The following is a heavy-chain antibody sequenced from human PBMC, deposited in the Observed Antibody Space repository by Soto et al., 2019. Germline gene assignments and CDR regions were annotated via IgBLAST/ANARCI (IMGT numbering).Heavy chain of an antibody. J-gene: IGHJ6*02. CDR3: ARDRGGGIDV. Sequence: QAQLVQSGAEVQKPGASVKVSCTASGYTFTSYGVSWVRQAPGQGLEWMGWISTKIGNTNYAQKLQGRVTMTTDASKSTAYMELRSLRSGDTAVYYCARDRGGGIDVWGQGTTVTVSS. D-gene: IGHD3-10*01. CDR1: GYTFTSYG. CDR2: ISTKIGNT. V-gene: IGHV1-18*04.